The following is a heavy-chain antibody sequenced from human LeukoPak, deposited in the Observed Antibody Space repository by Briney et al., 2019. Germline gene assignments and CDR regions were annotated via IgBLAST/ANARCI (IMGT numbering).Heavy chain of an antibody. Sequence: SETLSLTCTVSGGSISSYYWSWIRQPPGKGLEWIGYIYYSGSTNYNPSLKSRVTISVDTSKNQFSLKLSSVTAADTAVYYCARTGYSGSYYVGSAFDIWGQGTMVTVSS. CDR1: GGSISSYY. CDR2: IYYSGST. V-gene: IGHV4-59*01. J-gene: IGHJ3*02. D-gene: IGHD1-26*01. CDR3: ARTGYSGSYYVGSAFDI.